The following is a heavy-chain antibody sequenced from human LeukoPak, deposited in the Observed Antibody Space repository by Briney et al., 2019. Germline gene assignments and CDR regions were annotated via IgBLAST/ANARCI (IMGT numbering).Heavy chain of an antibody. J-gene: IGHJ4*02. CDR1: GGSTSSSSYY. CDR2: IYYSGST. CDR3: ARQGGGRYSYEDY. D-gene: IGHD5-18*01. V-gene: IGHV4-39*01. Sequence: PSETLSLTCTVSGGSTSSSSYYWGWIRQPPGKGLEWIGSIYYSGSTYYNPSLKSRVTISVDTSKNQFSLKLSSVTAADTAVYYCARQGGGRYSYEDYWGQGTLVTVSS.